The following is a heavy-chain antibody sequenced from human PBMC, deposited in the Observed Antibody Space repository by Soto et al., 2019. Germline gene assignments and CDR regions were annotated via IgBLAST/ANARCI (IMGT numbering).Heavy chain of an antibody. J-gene: IGHJ4*02. CDR1: GGSISSSSYY. D-gene: IGHD3-3*01. CDR3: ARLRIFGVVRNYFDY. CDR2: IYYSGST. Sequence: QLQLQESGPGLVKPSETLSLTCTVSGGSISSSSYYWGWIRQPPGKGLEWIGSIYYSGSTYYNPSLKSRVTISVDTSKNQFSLKLSSVTDADTAVYYCARLRIFGVVRNYFDYWGQGTLVTVSS. V-gene: IGHV4-39*01.